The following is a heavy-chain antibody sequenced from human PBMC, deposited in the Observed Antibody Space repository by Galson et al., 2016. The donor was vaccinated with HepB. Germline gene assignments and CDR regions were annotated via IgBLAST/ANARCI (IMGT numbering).Heavy chain of an antibody. Sequence: ETLSLTCTVSGVSVSSDSYYWSWIRQPPGKELEWIGYMFYSGRTIYNPSLKSRVTLSVDTSKNQFSLKLTSVTAADTAVYYCARDSAGSFDLWGRGTLVTVSS. CDR1: GVSVSSDSYY. J-gene: IGHJ2*01. D-gene: IGHD3-10*01. CDR2: MFYSGRT. CDR3: ARDSAGSFDL. V-gene: IGHV4-61*01.